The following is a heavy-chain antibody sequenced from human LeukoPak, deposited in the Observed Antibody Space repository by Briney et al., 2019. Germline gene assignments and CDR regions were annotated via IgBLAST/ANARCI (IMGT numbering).Heavy chain of an antibody. CDR3: ATHLPGYSSSWYAFDY. CDR2: IYYSGST. V-gene: IGHV4-59*01. D-gene: IGHD6-13*01. CDR1: GXSISSYY. Sequence: SETLSLTWTVSGXSISSYYGSWIRQPPGKGLESIGYIYYSGSTNYNPSLKSRVTISVDTSKNQFSLKLSSVTAAYTAVYYCATHLPGYSSSWYAFDYWGQGTLVTVSS. J-gene: IGHJ4*02.